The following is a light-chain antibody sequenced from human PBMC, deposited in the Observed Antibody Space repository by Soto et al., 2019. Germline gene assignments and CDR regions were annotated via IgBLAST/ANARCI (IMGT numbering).Light chain of an antibody. J-gene: IGLJ1*01. CDR2: EGT. CDR3: CSYAGSRTYV. V-gene: IGLV2-23*01. CDR1: SSDIGSYDL. Sequence: QSVLTQPASVSGPLGQSIVISCTGSSSDIGSYDLVSWYQQYPGKAPKVVIFEGTKRPSGVSNRFSGSKSGNTASLIISGLQTEDEADYYCCSYAGSRTYVFGAGTKVTVL.